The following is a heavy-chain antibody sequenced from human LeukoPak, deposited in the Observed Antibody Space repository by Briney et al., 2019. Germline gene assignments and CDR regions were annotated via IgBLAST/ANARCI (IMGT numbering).Heavy chain of an antibody. D-gene: IGHD2-21*02. CDR2: ISGSGGST. J-gene: IGHJ4*02. CDR1: GFTFSSYA. V-gene: IGHV3-23*01. Sequence: GGSLRLSCAAPGFTFSSYAMSWVRQAPGKGLEWVSAISGSGGSTYYADSVKGRFTISRDNSKNTLYLQMNSLRAEDTAVYYCAKDRDRVTDAFDYWGQGTLVTVSS. CDR3: AKDRDRVTDAFDY.